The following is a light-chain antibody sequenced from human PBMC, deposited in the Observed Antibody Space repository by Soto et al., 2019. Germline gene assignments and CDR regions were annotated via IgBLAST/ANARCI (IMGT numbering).Light chain of an antibody. Sequence: ETVVTQSPATLSASPGERATLSCRASQNVVTNVAWYQQKPGQAPRLLIHDTSTRATGVPDRFSGRGDGTEFALTISSLQSEDTEVYYCQQYNEWPLAFGGGTKVDIK. CDR2: DTS. CDR1: QNVVTN. J-gene: IGKJ4*01. CDR3: QQYNEWPLA. V-gene: IGKV3-15*01.